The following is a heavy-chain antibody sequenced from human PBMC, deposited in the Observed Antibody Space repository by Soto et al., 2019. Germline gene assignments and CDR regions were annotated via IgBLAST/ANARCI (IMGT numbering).Heavy chain of an antibody. D-gene: IGHD3-16*02. Sequence: QVQLVQSGAEVKKPGSSVKVSCKASGDTDTNYGISWVRQAPGQGLEWMGGIFPKFGTTYYAQKLQDRLTITADESTSTVYMQLSSLGLDDTAVYYCEAEMTFGKLSVVWGQGTTVTVSS. CDR1: GDTDTNYG. J-gene: IGHJ6*02. CDR2: IFPKFGTT. CDR3: EAEMTFGKLSVV. V-gene: IGHV1-69*01.